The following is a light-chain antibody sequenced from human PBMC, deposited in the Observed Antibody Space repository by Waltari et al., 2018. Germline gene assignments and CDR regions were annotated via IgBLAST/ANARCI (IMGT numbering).Light chain of an antibody. J-gene: IGLJ3*02. V-gene: IGLV1-36*01. CDR1: SANIAHNS. CDR3: AVWDASLSSWL. Sequence: QSVLTQPPSVSGAPRQRVTISCSGSSANIAHNSVNCYQQLPGKPPKLLIYYDDLLSSGVSDRFSGSKSGTSASLAIAGLQSEEEAHYYCAVWDASLSSWLFGGGTKLTVL. CDR2: YDD.